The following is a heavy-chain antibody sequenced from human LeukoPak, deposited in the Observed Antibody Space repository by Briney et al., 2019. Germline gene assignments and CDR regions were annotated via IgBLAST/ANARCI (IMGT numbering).Heavy chain of an antibody. CDR1: GFTVSSNY. V-gene: IGHV3-53*01. D-gene: IGHD3-22*01. Sequence: PGGSLRLSCAASGFTVSSNYMSWVRQAPGKGLEWVSVIYSGGSTYYADSVKGRFTISRDNSKNTLYLQMNSLRAEDTAVYYCARFREYDSGVVDYWGQGTLVTVSS. CDR2: IYSGGST. J-gene: IGHJ4*02. CDR3: ARFREYDSGVVDY.